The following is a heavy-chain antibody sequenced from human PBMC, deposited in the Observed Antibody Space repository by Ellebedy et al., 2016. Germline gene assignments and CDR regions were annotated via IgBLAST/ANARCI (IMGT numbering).Heavy chain of an antibody. CDR1: GYSFSRFW. J-gene: IGHJ3*01. V-gene: IGHV5-51*01. Sequence: GESLKISCEASGYSFSRFWLAWVRQMPGKGLEYMGIVYPSDYDSRYSPPFEGQVTISADKSVSTAYLHFSSLKASDSGIYYCARQEDRYRTGSYAGAFDLWGQGTMVTVSS. D-gene: IGHD3-10*01. CDR3: ARQEDRYRTGSYAGAFDL. CDR2: VYPSDYDS.